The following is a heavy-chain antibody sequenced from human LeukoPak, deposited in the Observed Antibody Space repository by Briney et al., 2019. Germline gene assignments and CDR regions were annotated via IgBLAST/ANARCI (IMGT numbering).Heavy chain of an antibody. CDR1: GYTFTSYA. CDR2: INTNTGNP. CDR3: AREGIAAAGTGFRYYYYYMDV. J-gene: IGHJ6*03. D-gene: IGHD6-13*01. Sequence: ASVKVSCKASGYTFTSYAMNWVRQAPGQGLEWMGWINTNTGNPTYAQGFTGRFVFSLDPSVSTAYLQISSLKAEDTAVYYCAREGIAAAGTGFRYYYYYMDVWGKGTTVTVSS. V-gene: IGHV7-4-1*02.